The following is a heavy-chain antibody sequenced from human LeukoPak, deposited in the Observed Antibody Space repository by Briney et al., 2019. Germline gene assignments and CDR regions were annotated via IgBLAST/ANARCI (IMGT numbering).Heavy chain of an antibody. J-gene: IGHJ6*03. CDR2: IYYRGST. CDR1: GGSISSTSYY. CDR3: ARVRYGSGSLYYYYYYMDV. D-gene: IGHD3-10*01. V-gene: IGHV4-39*01. Sequence: SETLSLTCTVSGGSISSTSYYWGWIRQPPGKGLEWIGSIYYRGSTYYNPSLKSRVTLSVDTPKNQFSLKLRSVTAADTAIYYCARVRYGSGSLYYYYYYMDVWGKGTTVTISS.